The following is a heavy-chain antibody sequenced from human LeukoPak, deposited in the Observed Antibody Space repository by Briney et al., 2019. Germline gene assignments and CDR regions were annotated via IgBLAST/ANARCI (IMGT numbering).Heavy chain of an antibody. D-gene: IGHD3-9*01. CDR1: GFTFSSYG. Sequence: PGGSLRLSCAASGFTFSSYGMHWVRQAPGKGLEWVAFIRYDGSNKYYADSVKGRFTISRDNSKNTLDLQMNSLRAEDTAVYYCAKVGTYYDILTGYSTSHYFDYWGQGTLVTVSS. CDR2: IRYDGSNK. CDR3: AKVGTYYDILTGYSTSHYFDY. J-gene: IGHJ4*02. V-gene: IGHV3-30*02.